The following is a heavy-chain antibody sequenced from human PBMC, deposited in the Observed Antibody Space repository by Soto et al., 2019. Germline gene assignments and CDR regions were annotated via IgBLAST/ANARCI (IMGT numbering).Heavy chain of an antibody. CDR1: GFTFSEYY. D-gene: IGHD3-22*01. CDR3: ARDLSYYDSSGYLNWFDP. CDR2: ISSSGSTI. Sequence: PGGSLRLSCAASGFTFSEYYMSWIRQAPGKGLEWVSYISSSGSTIYYADSVKGRFTISRDNAKNSLYLQMNSLRAEDTAVYYCARDLSYYDSSGYLNWFDPWGQGTLVTVSS. J-gene: IGHJ5*02. V-gene: IGHV3-11*01.